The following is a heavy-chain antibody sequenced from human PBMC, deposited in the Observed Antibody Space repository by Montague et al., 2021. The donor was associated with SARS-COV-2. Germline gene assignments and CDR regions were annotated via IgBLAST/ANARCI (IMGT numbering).Heavy chain of an antibody. J-gene: IGHJ4*02. CDR1: GDSVSSNSAA. CDR3: ARELRRIIMIADIRGFDY. V-gene: IGHV6-1*01. D-gene: IGHD3-22*01. CDR2: TYYRSKWYN. Sequence: CAISGDSVSSNSAAWNWIRQSPSRGLEWLGRTYYRSKWYNDYAVSVKSRITINPDTSKNQFSLQLNPVTAEDTAVYYCARELRRIIMIADIRGFDYWGQGTLVTVSS.